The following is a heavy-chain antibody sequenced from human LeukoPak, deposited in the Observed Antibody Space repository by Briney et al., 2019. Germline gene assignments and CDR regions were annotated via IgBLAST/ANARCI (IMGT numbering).Heavy chain of an antibody. CDR1: GHTFTGYY. V-gene: IGHV1-2*02. Sequence: ASVKVSCKASGHTFTGYYMHWVRQAPGQGLEWMGWINPNSGGTNYAQKFQGRVTMTRDTSISTAYMELSRLRSDDTAVYYCARDEPRDGYLWDWFDPWGQGTLVTVSS. CDR2: INPNSGGT. CDR3: ARDEPRDGYLWDWFDP. D-gene: IGHD5-24*01. J-gene: IGHJ5*02.